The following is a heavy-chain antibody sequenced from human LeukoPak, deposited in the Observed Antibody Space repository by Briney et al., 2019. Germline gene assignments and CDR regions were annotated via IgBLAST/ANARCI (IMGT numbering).Heavy chain of an antibody. CDR1: GGSFSGYY. J-gene: IGHJ6*03. CDR3: AREVDSGSWYGDYYHYYMDV. D-gene: IGHD6-13*01. Sequence: SETLSLTCAVYGGSFSGYYWTWIRQPPGKGLEWIGEINHSGSTSYNPSLKSRVTISVDTSKNQFSLKLRSVTAADTAVYYCAREVDSGSWYGDYYHYYMDVWGKGTTVTVSS. CDR2: INHSGST. V-gene: IGHV4-34*01.